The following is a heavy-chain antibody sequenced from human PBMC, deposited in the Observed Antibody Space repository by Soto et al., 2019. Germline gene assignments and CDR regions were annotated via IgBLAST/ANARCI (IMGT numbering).Heavy chain of an antibody. J-gene: IGHJ5*02. CDR1: GGSFSGYY. D-gene: IGHD3-3*01. V-gene: IGHV4-34*01. CDR2: INHSGST. Sequence: KPSETLSLTCAVYGGSFSGYYWSWIRQPPGKGLEWIGEINHSGSTNYNPSLKSRVTISVDTSKNQFSLKLSSVTAADTAVYYCARAIMVIIGNWFDHWGQGTLVTVSS. CDR3: ARAIMVIIGNWFDH.